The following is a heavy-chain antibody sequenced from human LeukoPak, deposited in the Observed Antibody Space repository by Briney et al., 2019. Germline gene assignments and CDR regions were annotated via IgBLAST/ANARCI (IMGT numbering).Heavy chain of an antibody. V-gene: IGHV3-7*01. CDR1: GFTFSSYW. J-gene: IGHJ5*02. CDR2: IKQDGSEK. CDR3: ARDSGSGYDDWFDP. D-gene: IGHD5-12*01. Sequence: PGGSLRLSCAASGFTFSSYWMSWVRQAPGKRLEWVANIKQDGSEKYYVDSVKGRFTISRDNAKNSLYLQMNSLRAEDTAVYYCARDSGSGYDDWFDPWGQGTLVTVSS.